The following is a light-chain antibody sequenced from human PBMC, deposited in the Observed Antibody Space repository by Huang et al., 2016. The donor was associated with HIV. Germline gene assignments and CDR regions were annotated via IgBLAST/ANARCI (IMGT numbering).Light chain of an antibody. J-gene: IGKJ2*01. CDR2: KTS. V-gene: IGKV1-5*03. CDR3: QQYNSHPYT. CDR1: QNILNW. Sequence: DIQMTQSPSTLSASVGDSVTITCRASQNILNWWAWYHQKPVNAPSLVIYKTSTLQNGVPSRFSGSVSGTEFTLTISSLQPDDFATYYCQQYNSHPYTFGQGTKLDIK.